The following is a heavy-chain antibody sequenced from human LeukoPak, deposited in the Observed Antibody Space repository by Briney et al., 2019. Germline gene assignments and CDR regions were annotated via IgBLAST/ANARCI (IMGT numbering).Heavy chain of an antibody. CDR3: ARGKGPRGRRYCSSTSCYARYYYYMAV. CDR2: MNPNSGNT. CDR1: GYTFTSYD. J-gene: IGHJ6*03. V-gene: IGHV1-8*01. D-gene: IGHD2-2*01. Sequence: ASVKVSCKASGYTFTSYDINWVRQATGQGLEWMGWMNPNSGNTGYAQKFQGRVTMTRNTSISTAYMELSSLRSEDTAVYYCARGKGPRGRRYCSSTSCYARYYYYMAVWGKGTTVTVSS.